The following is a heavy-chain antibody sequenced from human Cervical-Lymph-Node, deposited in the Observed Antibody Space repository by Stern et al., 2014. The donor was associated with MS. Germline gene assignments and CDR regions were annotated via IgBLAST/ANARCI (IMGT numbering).Heavy chain of an antibody. J-gene: IGHJ4*02. Sequence: QVQLVESGAEVRKPGSSVKVSCKASGGTFSSHSFSWVRQAPGQGLEWMGQIIPIFNTANYAQKFQGRVTMTADGYTSTDYMELSSLRSEDTAVYYCAREGTETAVAAFDLWGQGTLVTVSS. CDR3: AREGTETAVAAFDL. D-gene: IGHD6-19*01. CDR1: GGTFSSHS. CDR2: IIPIFNTA. V-gene: IGHV1-69*01.